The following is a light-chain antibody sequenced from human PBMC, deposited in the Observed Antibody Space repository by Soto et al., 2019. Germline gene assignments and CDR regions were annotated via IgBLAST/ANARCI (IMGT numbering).Light chain of an antibody. CDR2: DAS. J-gene: IGKJ4*01. CDR1: QTISNW. V-gene: IGKV1-5*01. CDR3: QHYNTDPLT. Sequence: DIQMTHYPSTLSASVGDRVTITCRASQTISNWLAWYQQKPGKAPKVLIFDASTLDGGVPSRFSGRRSGTDFTLTISSLQPSDFETYYCQHYNTDPLTFGGGTKVDIK.